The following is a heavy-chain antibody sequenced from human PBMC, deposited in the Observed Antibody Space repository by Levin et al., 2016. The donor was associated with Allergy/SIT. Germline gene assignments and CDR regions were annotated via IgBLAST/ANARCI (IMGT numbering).Heavy chain of an antibody. CDR2: ISTSSNYI. CDR1: GFKFSGNS. V-gene: IGHV3-21*06. D-gene: IGHD6-13*01. CDR3: ARVSALGRFYYYMDV. Sequence: GGSLRLSCAVSGFKFSGNSMNWVRQAPGKGLEWLSFISTSSNYIHYADSVKGRFTVSRDNARNSLFLQMNSLRAEDTAVYYCARVSALGRFYYYMDVWGKGTTVTVSS. J-gene: IGHJ6*03.